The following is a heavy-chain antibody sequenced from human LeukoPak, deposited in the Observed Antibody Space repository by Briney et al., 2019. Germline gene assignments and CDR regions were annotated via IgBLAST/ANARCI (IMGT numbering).Heavy chain of an antibody. CDR2: MNPNSGNT. CDR3: ARGPILRYSSGWSTVTTGGGYYFDY. D-gene: IGHD6-13*01. V-gene: IGHV1-8*02. J-gene: IGHJ4*02. CDR1: GYTFTSYD. Sequence: ASVKVSCKASGYTFTSYDINWVRQATGQGLEWMGWMNPNSGNTGYAQKFQGRVTMTRNTSISTAYMELSSLRSEDTAVYYCARGPILRYSSGWSTVTTGGGYYFDYWGQGTLVTVSS.